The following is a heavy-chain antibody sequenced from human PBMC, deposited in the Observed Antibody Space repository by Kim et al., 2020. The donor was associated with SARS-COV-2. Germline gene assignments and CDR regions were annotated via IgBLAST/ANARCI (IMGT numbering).Heavy chain of an antibody. CDR1: GGSFSGYY. CDR3: ARASGWYRISAWFDP. V-gene: IGHV4-34*01. Sequence: SETLSLTCAVYGGSFSGYYWSWIRQPPGKGLEWIGEINHSGSTNYNPSLKSRVTISVDTSKNQFSLKLSSVTAADTAVYYCARASGWYRISAWFDPWGQGTLVTVSS. D-gene: IGHD6-19*01. CDR2: INHSGST. J-gene: IGHJ5*02.